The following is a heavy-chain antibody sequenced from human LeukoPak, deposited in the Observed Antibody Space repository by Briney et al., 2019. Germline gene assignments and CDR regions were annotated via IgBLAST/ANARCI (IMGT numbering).Heavy chain of an antibody. CDR2: INPSGGST. CDR3: ARDREEGYNSYYFDS. Sequence: ASVKVSCKASGYXFTNYYIHWVRQAPGQGLEWMGIINPSGGSTGYAQKFQGRFTMTRDTSTTTVYMELSSLRSEDTAVYCCARDREEGYNSYYFDSWGQGTLVIVSS. CDR1: GYXFTNYY. J-gene: IGHJ4*02. D-gene: IGHD5-24*01. V-gene: IGHV1-46*01.